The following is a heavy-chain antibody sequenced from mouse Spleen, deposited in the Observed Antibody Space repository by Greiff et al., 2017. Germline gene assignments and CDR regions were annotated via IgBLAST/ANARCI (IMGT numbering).Heavy chain of an antibody. J-gene: IGHJ2*01. CDR1: GYAFSSSW. D-gene: IGHD4-1*01. V-gene: IGHV1-82*01. Sequence: ESGPELVKPGASVKISCKASGYAFSSSWMNWVKQRPGQGLEWIGRIYPGDGDTNYNGKFKGKATLTADKSSSTAYMQLSSLTSVDSAVYFCARSSLGDYFDDWGQGTTLTVSS. CDR2: IYPGDGDT. CDR3: ARSSLGDYFDD.